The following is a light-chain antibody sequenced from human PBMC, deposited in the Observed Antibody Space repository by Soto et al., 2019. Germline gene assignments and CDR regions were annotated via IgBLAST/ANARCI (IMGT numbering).Light chain of an antibody. CDR3: QQSYSTPRP. V-gene: IGKV1-39*01. J-gene: IGKJ1*01. CDR1: QSISSY. CDR2: AAS. Sequence: DIQMIQSPSSLSASVGDRVTITCRASQSISSYLNWYPQKPGRAPKLLIYAASSLQSGVPSRFSGSESGTDFTLTISSLQPEDFATYYCQQSYSTPRPFGQGTKV.